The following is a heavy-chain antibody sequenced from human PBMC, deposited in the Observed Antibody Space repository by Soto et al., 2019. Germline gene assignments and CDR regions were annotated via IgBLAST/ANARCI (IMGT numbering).Heavy chain of an antibody. CDR1: GGSVSTDSSY. CDR2: VYFSGST. J-gene: IGHJ5*02. V-gene: IGHV4-61*01. Sequence: SETLSLTCIVSGGSVSTDSSYWSWIRQPPGKGLEWIGHVYFSGSTNYNPSLDSRVSISVDTSQNQFSLKLTSLTAADTAVYYCARALRSNYPDRCGQGTLVTVSS. D-gene: IGHD4-4*01. CDR3: ARALRSNYPDR.